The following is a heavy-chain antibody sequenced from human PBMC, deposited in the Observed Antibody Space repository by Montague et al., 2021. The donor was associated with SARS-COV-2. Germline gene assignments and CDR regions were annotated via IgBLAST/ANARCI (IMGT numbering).Heavy chain of an antibody. Sequence: SETRSLTCAVYGGSLSGYYWSWIRQPPGKGLEWIGEINHSGSTNXNPSLKGRVTISLDTSKNQFSLKLSSVTAADTAVYYCARGRRRYNWRDETSYYYGMDVWGQGTTVTVSS. CDR1: GGSLSGYY. D-gene: IGHD1-20*01. CDR3: ARGRRRYNWRDETSYYYGMDV. J-gene: IGHJ6*02. CDR2: INHSGST. V-gene: IGHV4-34*01.